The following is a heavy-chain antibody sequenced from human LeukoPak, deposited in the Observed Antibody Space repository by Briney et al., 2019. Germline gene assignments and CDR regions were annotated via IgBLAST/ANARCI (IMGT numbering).Heavy chain of an antibody. D-gene: IGHD5-24*01. Sequence: SETLSLTCAVYGGSFSGYYWSWIRQPPGKGLEWIGEINHSGSTNYNPSLKSRVTISVDTSKNQFSLKLSSVTAADTAVYYCARGIGDGYNSLFFHWGQGTLVTVSS. CDR3: ARGIGDGYNSLFFH. V-gene: IGHV4-34*01. CDR2: INHSGST. J-gene: IGHJ4*02. CDR1: GGSFSGYY.